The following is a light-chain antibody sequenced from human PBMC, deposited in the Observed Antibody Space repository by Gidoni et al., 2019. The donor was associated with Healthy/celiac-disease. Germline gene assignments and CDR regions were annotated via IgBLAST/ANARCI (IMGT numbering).Light chain of an antibody. V-gene: IGLV1-44*01. CDR1: SSNIGSNT. J-gene: IGLJ2*01. CDR2: SNN. Sequence: QSVLTQPPSASGPPGQSVTISCSGSSSNIGSNTVNWYQQLPGTAPKLLIYSNNPRPSGVPDRFSGSKSGTSASLAISGLQSEDEADYYCAAWDDSLNGHVVFGGGTKLTVL. CDR3: AAWDDSLNGHVV.